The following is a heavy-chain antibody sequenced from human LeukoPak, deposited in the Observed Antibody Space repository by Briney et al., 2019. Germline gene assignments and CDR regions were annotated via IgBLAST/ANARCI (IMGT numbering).Heavy chain of an antibody. CDR2: IDPSDSYT. CDR1: GYSFTNYW. J-gene: IGHJ3*02. V-gene: IGHV5-10-1*04. CDR3: ARLNDGFDI. Sequence: GESLKISCKGSGYSFTNYWITWVRQMPGKGLEWMGRIDPSDSYTNYSPPFQGQVTFSADRSISTAYLQWSSLRASDTAMYYCARLNDGFDIWGQGTMVTVSS.